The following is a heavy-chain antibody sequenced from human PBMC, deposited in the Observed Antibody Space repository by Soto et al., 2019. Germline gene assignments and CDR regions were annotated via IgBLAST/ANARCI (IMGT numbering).Heavy chain of an antibody. CDR3: ARSVVYDYYYYYGMDV. J-gene: IGHJ6*02. D-gene: IGHD4-17*01. CDR1: GFTVSSNY. CDR2: IYSGGST. Sequence: GGSLRLSCAASGFTVSSNYMSWVRQAPGKGLEWVSVIYSGGSTYYADSVKGRFTISRDNSKNTLYLQMNSLRAEDTAVYYCARSVVYDYYYYYGMDVWGQGTTVTVSS. V-gene: IGHV3-53*01.